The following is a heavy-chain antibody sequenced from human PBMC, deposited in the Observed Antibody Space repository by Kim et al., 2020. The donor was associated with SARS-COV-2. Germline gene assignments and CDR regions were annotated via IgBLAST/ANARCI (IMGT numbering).Heavy chain of an antibody. Sequence: SVKVSCKASGFTFTSSAVQWVRQARGQRLEWIGWIVVGSGNTNYAQKFQERVTITRDMSTSTAYMELSSLRSEDTAVYYCAADRAYYYDSSGSFRQYYFDYWGQGTLVTVSS. CDR3: AADRAYYYDSSGSFRQYYFDY. CDR1: GFTFTSSA. D-gene: IGHD3-22*01. J-gene: IGHJ4*02. V-gene: IGHV1-58*01. CDR2: IVVGSGNT.